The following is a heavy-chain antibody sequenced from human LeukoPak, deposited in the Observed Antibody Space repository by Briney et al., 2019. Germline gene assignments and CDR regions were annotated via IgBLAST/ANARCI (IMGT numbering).Heavy chain of an antibody. J-gene: IGHJ4*02. CDR1: GGSISSYY. D-gene: IGHD6-13*01. V-gene: IGHV4-59*01. CDR3: ARGVGSSRRYYFDY. Sequence: SETLSLTCTVSGGSISSYYWSWIRQPPGKGLEWIGYIYYSGSTNYNPSLKSRVTISVDTSKNQFSLKLSSVTAADTAVYYCARGVGSSRRYYFDYWGQGTLVTVSS. CDR2: IYYSGST.